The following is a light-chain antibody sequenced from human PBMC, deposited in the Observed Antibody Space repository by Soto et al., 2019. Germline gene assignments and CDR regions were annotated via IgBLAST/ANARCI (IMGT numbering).Light chain of an antibody. Sequence: QSVLTQPPSVSGAPGQTVTISCTGGSSNLGPGFDVHWYQQVPGKAPKLVLYSNTLRPSGVPDRFSGSKSGSSASLAITGLQAEDEADYYCASWDDGLSGWVFGGGTKVTVL. CDR3: ASWDDGLSGWV. CDR1: SSNLGPGFD. V-gene: IGLV1-40*01. J-gene: IGLJ3*02. CDR2: SNT.